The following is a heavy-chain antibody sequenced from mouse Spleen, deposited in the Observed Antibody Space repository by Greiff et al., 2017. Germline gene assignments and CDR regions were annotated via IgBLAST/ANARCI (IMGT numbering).Heavy chain of an antibody. J-gene: IGHJ2*01. CDR3: ARPGGHYFDY. V-gene: IGHV5-17*01. CDR2: ISSGSSTI. Sequence: EVKLMESGGGLVKPGGSLKLSCAASGFTFSDYGMHWVRQAPEKGLEWVAYISSGSSTIYYADTVKGRFTISRDNAKNTLFLQMTSLRSEDTAMYYCARPGGHYFDYWGQGTTLTVSS. CDR1: GFTFSDYG.